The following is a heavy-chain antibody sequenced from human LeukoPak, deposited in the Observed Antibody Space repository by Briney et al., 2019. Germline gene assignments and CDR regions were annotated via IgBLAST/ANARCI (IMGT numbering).Heavy chain of an antibody. CDR1: GFTVSSNY. CDR3: ARISAYDDY. D-gene: IGHD5-12*01. CDR2: IYVNGST. Sequence: GGSLRLSCAASGFTVSSNYINWVRQAPGKGLEWVSGIYVNGSTYYAGSVKGRFTISRDNSKNTLYLQMNSLRAEDTAVYYCARISAYDDYWGQGTLVTVSS. J-gene: IGHJ4*02. V-gene: IGHV3-53*01.